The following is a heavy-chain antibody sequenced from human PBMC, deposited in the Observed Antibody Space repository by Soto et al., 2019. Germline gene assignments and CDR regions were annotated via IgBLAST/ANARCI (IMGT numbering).Heavy chain of an antibody. Sequence: ASVKVSCKASGYTFTSYAMHWVRQAPGQRLEWMGWINAGNGNTNYAQKLQGRVTMTTDTSTRTAYMELRSLISDDTDVYYCARRRNDALDIWGQGTMVTVSS. V-gene: IGHV1-3*01. CDR1: GYTFTSYA. CDR3: ARRRNDALDI. J-gene: IGHJ3*02. CDR2: INAGNGNT.